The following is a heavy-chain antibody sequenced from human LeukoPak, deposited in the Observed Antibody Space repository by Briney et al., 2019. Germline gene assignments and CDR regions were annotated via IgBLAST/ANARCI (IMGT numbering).Heavy chain of an antibody. CDR1: GFTFSSYA. V-gene: IGHV3-48*01. D-gene: IGHD1-26*01. CDR3: ASQWELHPAF. J-gene: IGHJ4*02. CDR2: ITSSGSAI. Sequence: GGPLRLSCAASGFTFSSYAMNWVRQAPGKGLEWLSYITSSGSAIYYADSVRGRFTMSRDNVKKSLYLQMNSLRAEDTAVYYCASQWELHPAFWGQGTLVTVSS.